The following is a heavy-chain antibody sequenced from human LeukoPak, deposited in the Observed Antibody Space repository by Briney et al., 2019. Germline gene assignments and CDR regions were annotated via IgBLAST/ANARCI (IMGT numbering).Heavy chain of an antibody. CDR1: GGSISSGSYY. J-gene: IGHJ4*02. V-gene: IGHV4-61*02. CDR2: IYTSGST. D-gene: IGHD4-17*01. CDR3: ARDRTATKFDY. Sequence: PSETLSLTCTVSGGSISSGSYYWSWIRQPARKGLEWIGRIYTSGSTNYNPSLKSRVTISVDTSKNQFSLKLSSVTAADTAVYYCARDRTATKFDYWGQGTLVTVSS.